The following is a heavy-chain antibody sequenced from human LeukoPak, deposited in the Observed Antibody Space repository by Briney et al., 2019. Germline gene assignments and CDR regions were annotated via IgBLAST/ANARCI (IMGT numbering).Heavy chain of an antibody. CDR1: EYTFTSYD. CDR2: INPNSGNT. D-gene: IGHD6-19*01. J-gene: IGHJ6*02. CDR3: ARDLRVVAGTYYYYGMDV. V-gene: IGHV1-8*01. Sequence: ASVKVSCKASEYTFTSYDINWVRQATGQGLEWMGWINPNSGNTGYAQKFQGRVTMTRDTSISTAYMELSRLRSDDTAVYYCARDLRVVAGTYYYYGMDVWGQGTTVTVSS.